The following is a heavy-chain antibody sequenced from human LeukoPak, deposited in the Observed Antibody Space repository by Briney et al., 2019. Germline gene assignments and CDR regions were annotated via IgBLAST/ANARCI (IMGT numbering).Heavy chain of an antibody. V-gene: IGHV1-8*01. CDR3: ARALAAGTDYHYYMDV. CDR2: MNPNSGNT. Sequence: ASVKVSCKASGYTFTSYDINWVRQATGQGLEWMGWMNPNSGNTGYAQKFQGRVTMTRNTSISTAYMELSSLRSEDTAVYYCARALAAGTDYHYYMDVWGKGTTVTVSS. CDR1: GYTFTSYD. D-gene: IGHD6-13*01. J-gene: IGHJ6*03.